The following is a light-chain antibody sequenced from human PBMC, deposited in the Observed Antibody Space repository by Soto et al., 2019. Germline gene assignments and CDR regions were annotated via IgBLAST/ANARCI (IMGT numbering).Light chain of an antibody. CDR3: AAWDATLSAWV. J-gene: IGLJ3*02. Sequence: QSVLTQPPSASGTPGQRVTISCSGSNSNIGRNYVYWYQQVPGTAPKLLIYGDNQRPSWVPDRFSGSKSGTSASLAISGLRSEDEADYACAAWDATLSAWVFGGGTKLTVL. CDR1: NSNIGRNY. CDR2: GDN. V-gene: IGLV1-47*02.